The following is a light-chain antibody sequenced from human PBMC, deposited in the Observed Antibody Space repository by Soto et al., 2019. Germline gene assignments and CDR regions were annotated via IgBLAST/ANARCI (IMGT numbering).Light chain of an antibody. CDR2: GAS. CDR3: QQYGSSSA. Sequence: EIVLTQSPGTLSLSPGERATLSCRASQSVSSSYLAWYQQKPGQAPRLLIYGASSRATGLPDRFSGSGSGADFTLTISRLEPEDFAVYYCQQYGSSSAFGGGTKVEIK. V-gene: IGKV3-20*01. J-gene: IGKJ4*01. CDR1: QSVSSSY.